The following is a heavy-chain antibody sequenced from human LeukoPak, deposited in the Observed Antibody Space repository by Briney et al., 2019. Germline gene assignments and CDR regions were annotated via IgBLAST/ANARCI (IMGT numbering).Heavy chain of an antibody. CDR2: IDTIGATT. J-gene: IGHJ4*02. CDR3: AKDRRKTSSIAAAGPIDY. D-gene: IGHD6-13*01. Sequence: GGSLRLSCAASGFTFSSHAMSWVRQAPGKGLKGVSTIDTIGATTSYADSVKGRFTISRDNSKNTLYLQMNTLRAEDTAVYYCAKDRRKTSSIAAAGPIDYWGQGTLVTVSS. V-gene: IGHV3-23*01. CDR1: GFTFSSHA.